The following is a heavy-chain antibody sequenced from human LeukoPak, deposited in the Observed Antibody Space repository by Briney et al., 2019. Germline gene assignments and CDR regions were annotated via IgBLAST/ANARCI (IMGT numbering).Heavy chain of an antibody. D-gene: IGHD2-21*01. CDR2: ISGSGGRT. CDR1: GFTFSSYA. Sequence: PGGSLRLSCAASGFTFSSYAMSWVRQAPGKGLEWVSAISGSGGRTYYADSVKGRFTISRDNAKNSLYLQMNSLRDEDTAVYYCARGIYCGGECYSTYYFDYWGQGTLVTVSS. CDR3: ARGIYCGGECYSTYYFDY. V-gene: IGHV3-23*01. J-gene: IGHJ4*02.